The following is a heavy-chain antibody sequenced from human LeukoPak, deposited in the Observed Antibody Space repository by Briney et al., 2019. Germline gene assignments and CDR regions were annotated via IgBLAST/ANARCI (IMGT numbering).Heavy chain of an antibody. CDR3: ARPHSSSSNWFDP. V-gene: IGHV1-2*02. Sequence: GASVKVSCKASGYRFTSYGISWVRQAPGQGLEWMGWINPNSGGTNYAQKFQGRVTMTRDTSISTAYMELSRLRSDDTAVYYCARPHSSSSNWFDPWGQGTLVTVSS. CDR2: INPNSGGT. CDR1: GYRFTSYG. D-gene: IGHD6-13*01. J-gene: IGHJ5*02.